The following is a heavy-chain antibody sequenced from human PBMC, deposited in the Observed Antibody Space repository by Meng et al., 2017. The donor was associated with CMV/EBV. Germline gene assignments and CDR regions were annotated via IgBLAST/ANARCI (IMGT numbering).Heavy chain of an antibody. CDR1: GSSLSTSGVG. CDR3: AHRGSYGYHGY. D-gene: IGHD5-18*01. CDR2: IYWDDDK. V-gene: IGHV2-5*02. J-gene: IGHJ4*02. Sequence: QVTLKDSVPKLGNPTQTLTLTCTFSGSSLSTSGVGLGWIRQPQGKALEWLALIYWDDDKRYSPSLKSRLTITKDTSKNQVVLTMTNMDPVDTSTYYCAHRGSYGYHGYWGQGTLVTVSS.